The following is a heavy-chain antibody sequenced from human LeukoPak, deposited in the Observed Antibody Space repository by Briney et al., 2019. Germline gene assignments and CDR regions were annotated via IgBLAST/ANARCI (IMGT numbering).Heavy chain of an antibody. Sequence: GASVKVSFKASGYTFISYYMHWVRQAPGQGLEWMGIINPSGGSTSYAQKFQGRVTMTRDTSTSTVYMELTSLRSEDTAVYYCARGVHPNYYYYGMDVWGQGTTVTVSS. J-gene: IGHJ6*02. CDR1: GYTFISYY. D-gene: IGHD1-1*01. CDR3: ARGVHPNYYYYGMDV. V-gene: IGHV1-46*01. CDR2: INPSGGST.